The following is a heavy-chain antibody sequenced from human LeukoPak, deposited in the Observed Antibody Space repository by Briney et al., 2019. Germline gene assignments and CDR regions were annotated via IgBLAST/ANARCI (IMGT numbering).Heavy chain of an antibody. J-gene: IGHJ3*02. CDR2: IYYSGST. V-gene: IGHV4-39*07. CDR3: ARDVTTVFDI. Sequence: SETLSLTCTVSGGSISSSSYYWGWIRQPPGKGLEWIGSIYYSGSTYYNPSLKSRVTISVDTSKNQFSLKLSSVTAADTAVYYCARDVTTVFDIWGQGTMVTVSS. CDR1: GGSISSSSYY. D-gene: IGHD4-17*01.